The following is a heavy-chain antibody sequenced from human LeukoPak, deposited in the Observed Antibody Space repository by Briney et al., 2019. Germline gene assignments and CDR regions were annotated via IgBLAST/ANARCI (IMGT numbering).Heavy chain of an antibody. CDR1: GFTFGDHA. Sequence: QPGRSLRLSCTGSGFTFGDHAMSWVRQAPGKGLEWVAVIWYDGSNKYYADSVKGRFTISRDNSKNTLYLQMNSLRAEDTAVYYCARVKRDSSSWFHKEYYFDYWGQGTLVTVSS. V-gene: IGHV3-30*07. J-gene: IGHJ4*02. CDR2: IWYDGSNK. CDR3: ARVKRDSSSWFHKEYYFDY. D-gene: IGHD6-13*01.